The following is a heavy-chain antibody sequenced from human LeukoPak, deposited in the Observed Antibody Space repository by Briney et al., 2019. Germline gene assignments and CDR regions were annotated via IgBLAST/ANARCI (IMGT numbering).Heavy chain of an antibody. D-gene: IGHD5-18*01. V-gene: IGHV4-39*01. CDR1: GGSISSTSYY. Sequence: SETLSLTCTVSGGSISSTSYYWGWIRQPPGKGLEWIGSVYYRGNTYYNPSFKSRVTMSVDTSKNQFSLKLNSVTSADTAVYYCARQAYNYGMYYFDYWRQGTLVTVSS. CDR3: ARQAYNYGMYYFDY. CDR2: VYYRGNT. J-gene: IGHJ4*02.